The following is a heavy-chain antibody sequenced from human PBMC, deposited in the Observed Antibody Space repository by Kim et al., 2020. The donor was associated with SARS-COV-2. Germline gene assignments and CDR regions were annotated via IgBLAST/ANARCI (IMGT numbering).Heavy chain of an antibody. J-gene: IGHJ6*03. D-gene: IGHD3-9*01. V-gene: IGHV3-30*18. CDR2: ISYDGSNR. Sequence: GGSLRLSCGASGFTFSNYGMHWARQAPGKGLEWVAVISYDGSNRYYADSVKGRFTISRDNSKNTLYLQMNSLRVEDTALYYCAKDHVRYQYIPYYMDVWGKGTTVTVSS. CDR3: AKDHVRYQYIPYYMDV. CDR1: GFTFSNYG.